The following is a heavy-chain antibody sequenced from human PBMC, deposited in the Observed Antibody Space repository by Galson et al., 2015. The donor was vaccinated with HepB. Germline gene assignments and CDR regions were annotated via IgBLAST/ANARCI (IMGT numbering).Heavy chain of an antibody. CDR2: ISGSGGST. CDR1: GFTFSSYA. CDR3: ATVRCRPYFPASYSSGSPVSPSFDS. V-gene: IGHV3-23*01. J-gene: IGHJ4*02. D-gene: IGHD6-19*01. Sequence: SLRLSCAASGFTFSSYAVSWVRQAPGKGLEWVSAISGSGGSTYYADSVKGRFTISRDNSKNTLYLQMNSLRAEDTAVDYCATVRCRPYFPASYSSGSPVSPSFDSWGQGTLVTVSS.